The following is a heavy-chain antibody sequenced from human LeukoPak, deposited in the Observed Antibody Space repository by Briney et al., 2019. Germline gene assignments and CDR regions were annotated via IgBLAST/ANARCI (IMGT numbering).Heavy chain of an antibody. CDR3: ARLIAAAGQDAFDI. CDR2: IYYSGST. D-gene: IGHD6-13*01. V-gene: IGHV4-59*08. J-gene: IGHJ3*02. CDR1: GGSISSYN. Sequence: SETLSLTCTVSGGSISSYNWSWIRQPPGKGLECIGHIYYSGSTNYNPSLKSRVTISVDTSKNQFSLKLTSVTAADTAVYYCARLIAAAGQDAFDIWGQGTMVTVSS.